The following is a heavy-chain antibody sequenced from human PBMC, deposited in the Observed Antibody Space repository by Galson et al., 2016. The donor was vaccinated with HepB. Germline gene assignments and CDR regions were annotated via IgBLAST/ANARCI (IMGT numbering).Heavy chain of an antibody. CDR2: IGVGVDT. Sequence: SLRLSCAASGFTFSTYDMHWVRQTTEKGLEWVSGIGVGVDTFYPDSVKGRFTVSRENGKNSLYLQMNSLRGGDTAVYYCARAWSEHGDKVDYWGPGTLVTVST. D-gene: IGHD4-17*01. V-gene: IGHV3-13*04. CDR1: GFTFSTYD. J-gene: IGHJ4*02. CDR3: ARAWSEHGDKVDY.